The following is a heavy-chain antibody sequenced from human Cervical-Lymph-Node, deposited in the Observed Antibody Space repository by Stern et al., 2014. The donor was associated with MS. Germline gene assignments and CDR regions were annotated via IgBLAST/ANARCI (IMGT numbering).Heavy chain of an antibody. CDR1: GYTFTSYY. CDR3: AGGHTFDY. Sequence: VQLVESGAEVTKPGASVKVSCKASGYTFTSYYMHWVRQVPGQGLVWMVMIIPSGGNTSYAQKFQGRVTMSRDTATITCYMELSSLRSEDTAVYYCAGGHTFDYWGQGTLVTVSS. D-gene: IGHD6-25*01. J-gene: IGHJ4*02. V-gene: IGHV1-46*01. CDR2: IIPSGGNT.